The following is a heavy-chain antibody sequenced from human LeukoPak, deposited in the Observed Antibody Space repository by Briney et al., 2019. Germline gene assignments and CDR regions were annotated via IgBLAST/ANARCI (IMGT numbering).Heavy chain of an antibody. Sequence: SETLSLTCAVYGGSFSGYYWSWIRQPPGKGLEWIGEINHSGSTNYNPSPKSRVTISVDTSKNQFSLKLSSVTAAGTAVYYCARGLVVRYYYGSGSSFDYWGQGTLVTVSS. V-gene: IGHV4-34*01. CDR3: ARGLVVRYYYGSGSSFDY. D-gene: IGHD3-10*01. J-gene: IGHJ4*02. CDR1: GGSFSGYY. CDR2: INHSGST.